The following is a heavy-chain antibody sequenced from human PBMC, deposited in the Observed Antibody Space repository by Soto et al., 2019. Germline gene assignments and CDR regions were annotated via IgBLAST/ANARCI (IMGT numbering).Heavy chain of an antibody. D-gene: IGHD1-26*01. CDR1: GGSISNFY. J-gene: IGHJ4*02. CDR2: IYYSGNT. V-gene: IGHV4-59*08. Sequence: QVQLQESGPGLVKPSETLSLTCTVSGGSISNFYWSWIRQPPGKGLEWIGYIYYSGNTNYNPSLRRRATISVETSKNQFPRKLRSVIAADTAAYFCARRYGGNLDYWGQGTLVTVSS. CDR3: ARRYGGNLDY.